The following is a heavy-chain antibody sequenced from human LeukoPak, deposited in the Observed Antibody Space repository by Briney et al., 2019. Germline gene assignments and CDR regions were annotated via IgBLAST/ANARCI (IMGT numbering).Heavy chain of an antibody. D-gene: IGHD1-26*01. CDR3: AGRVGATIWTGLHF. CDR1: GDSISGGTSY. Sequence: SETLSLTCTVSGDSISGGTSYWGWVRQPPGQGLEWIGSIHFNGNTYYNPSLKSPVTISVDMPKNQFSLNLSSVTVADTAVYYCAGRVGATIWTGLHFWGQGILVTVSS. J-gene: IGHJ4*02. V-gene: IGHV4-39*01. CDR2: IHFNGNT.